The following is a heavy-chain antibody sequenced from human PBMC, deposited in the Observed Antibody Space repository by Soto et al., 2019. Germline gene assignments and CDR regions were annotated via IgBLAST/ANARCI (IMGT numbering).Heavy chain of an antibody. CDR1: GGTFSSYA. V-gene: IGHV1-69*13. CDR3: AALCGGDCSYYFDY. D-gene: IGHD2-21*02. Sequence: GASVKVSCKASGGTFSSYAISWVRQAPGQGLEWMGGIIPIFGTANYAQKFQGRVTITADESTSTAYMELSSLRSEDTAVYYCAALCGGDCSYYFDYWGQGTLVTVSS. CDR2: IIPIFGTA. J-gene: IGHJ4*02.